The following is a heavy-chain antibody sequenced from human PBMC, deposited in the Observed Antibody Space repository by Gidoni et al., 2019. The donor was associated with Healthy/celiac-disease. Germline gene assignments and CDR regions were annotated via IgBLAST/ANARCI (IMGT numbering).Heavy chain of an antibody. Sequence: EVQLVQSGAEVKKPGESLRISCTGYGYSCTSYWISWVRQMPGKGLEGMGRIDPRASYTNYSPSFQGHVTISADKSISTAYLQWSSLKASDTAMYYCARHTSWFDPWGQGTLVTVSS. J-gene: IGHJ5*02. CDR1: GYSCTSYW. D-gene: IGHD2-2*01. V-gene: IGHV5-10-1*03. CDR3: ARHTSWFDP. CDR2: IDPRASYT.